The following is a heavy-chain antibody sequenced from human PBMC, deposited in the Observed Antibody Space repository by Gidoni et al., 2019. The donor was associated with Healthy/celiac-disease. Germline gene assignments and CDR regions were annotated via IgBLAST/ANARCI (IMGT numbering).Heavy chain of an antibody. Sequence: QVQLQESGPGLVKPSQTLSLTCPVSGGSISSGSYYWSWIRQPAGKGLEWIGRIYTSGSTNYNPSLKSRVTISVDTSKNQFSLKLSSVTAADTAVYYCARVGSSGWYFDYWGQGTLVTVSS. J-gene: IGHJ4*02. CDR3: ARVGSSGWYFDY. CDR2: IYTSGST. CDR1: GGSISSGSYY. V-gene: IGHV4-61*02. D-gene: IGHD6-19*01.